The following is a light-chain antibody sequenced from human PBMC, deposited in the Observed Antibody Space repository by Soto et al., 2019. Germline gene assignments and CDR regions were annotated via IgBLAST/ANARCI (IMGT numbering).Light chain of an antibody. CDR2: AAS. J-gene: IGKJ5*01. CDR3: QQSYSAPPS. V-gene: IGKV1-39*01. Sequence: DIQMTQSPSSLSASVGDRVTITCRASQSVTSYLNWYQQKPGTAPKLLIYAASSLQRGVPSRFSGSGSGTDFTLTISSLQPEDFATYYCQQSYSAPPSFGQGTRLDLK. CDR1: QSVTSY.